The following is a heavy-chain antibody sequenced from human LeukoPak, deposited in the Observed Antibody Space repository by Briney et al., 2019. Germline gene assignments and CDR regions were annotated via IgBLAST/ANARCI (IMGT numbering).Heavy chain of an antibody. CDR2: ISSRGSTI. V-gene: IGHV3-11*04. CDR1: GFTFSDYY. J-gene: IGHJ5*02. D-gene: IGHD3-3*01. CDR3: ARGMYYDFWSGYSSGNWFDP. Sequence: AGGSLRLSCAASGFTFSDYYMSWIRQAPGKGLEWVSYISSRGSTIYYADSVKGRFTISRDNAKNSLYLQMNSLRAEDTAVYYCARGMYYDFWSGYSSGNWFDPWGQGTLVTVSS.